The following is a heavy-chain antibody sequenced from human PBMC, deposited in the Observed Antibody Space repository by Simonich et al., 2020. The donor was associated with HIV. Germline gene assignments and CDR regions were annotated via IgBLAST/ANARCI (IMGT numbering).Heavy chain of an antibody. CDR3: ARQSGYVDAFDT. CDR1: GGSFSTYY. V-gene: IGHV4-34*01. J-gene: IGHJ3*02. Sequence: QVQLQQWGAGLLKSSETLSLTCAIYGGSFSTYYWNWIRQPPGKGLGWIGEIDHSGSTNYNPSLKSRVTISVDTSKNQFSLKLTSVTAADTAVYYCARQSGYVDAFDTWGQGTMVTVSS. D-gene: IGHD5-12*01. CDR2: IDHSGST.